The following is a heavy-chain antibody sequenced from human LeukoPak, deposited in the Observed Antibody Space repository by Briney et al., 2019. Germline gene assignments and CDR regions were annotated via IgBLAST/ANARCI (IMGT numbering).Heavy chain of an antibody. CDR3: ASSKRDSSSPHFDY. Sequence: SETLSLTCTVSGGSISSCYWSWIRQPPGKGLEWIGYIYYSGSTNYNPSLKSRVTISVDTSKNQFSLKLSSVTAADTAVYYCASSKRDSSSPHFDYWGQGTLVTVSS. J-gene: IGHJ4*02. CDR2: IYYSGST. V-gene: IGHV4-59*01. D-gene: IGHD6-6*01. CDR1: GGSISSCY.